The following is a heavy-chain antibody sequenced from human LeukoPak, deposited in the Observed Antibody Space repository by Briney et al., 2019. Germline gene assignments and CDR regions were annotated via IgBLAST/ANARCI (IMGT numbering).Heavy chain of an antibody. D-gene: IGHD1-1*01. Sequence: SETLSPTCPVSGVSINSAYGGSVRQPPGKGLEWIGEIFYGGTTNYNTPLKSGVTISIATSKKHFSLRLSSVAAAAPAVYYFARFPVGTPLKLYDYYIDDWGKGTTVTVSS. CDR3: ARFPVGTPLKLYDYYIDD. CDR2: IFYGGTT. CDR1: GVSINSAY. V-gene: IGHV4-59*01. J-gene: IGHJ6*03.